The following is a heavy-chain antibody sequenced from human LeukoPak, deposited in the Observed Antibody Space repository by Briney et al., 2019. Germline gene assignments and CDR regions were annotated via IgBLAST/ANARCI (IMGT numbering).Heavy chain of an antibody. D-gene: IGHD3-10*01. Sequence: GGSLRLSCAASGFTFSSYAMSWVRQAPGKGLEWVSAISGSGGSTYYADSVKGRFTISRDNSKNTPYLQMNSLRAEDTAVYYCAKDLVVRGVTYSFDYWGQGTLVTVSS. CDR1: GFTFSSYA. V-gene: IGHV3-23*01. CDR2: ISGSGGST. J-gene: IGHJ4*02. CDR3: AKDLVVRGVTYSFDY.